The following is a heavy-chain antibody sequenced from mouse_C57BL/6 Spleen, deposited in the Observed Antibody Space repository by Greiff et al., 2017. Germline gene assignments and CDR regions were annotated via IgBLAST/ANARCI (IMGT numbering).Heavy chain of an antibody. CDR2: IRNKANNHAT. V-gene: IGHV6-6*01. CDR1: GFTFSDAW. D-gene: IGHD4-1*01. CDR3: TRITGTAYWYFDV. J-gene: IGHJ1*03. Sequence: EVKLVESGGGLVQPGGSMKLSCAASGFTFSDAWMDWVRQSPEKGLEWVAEIRNKANNHATYYAESVKGRFTISRDDSKSSVYLQMNSLRAEDTGIYYCTRITGTAYWYFDVWGTGTTVTVSS.